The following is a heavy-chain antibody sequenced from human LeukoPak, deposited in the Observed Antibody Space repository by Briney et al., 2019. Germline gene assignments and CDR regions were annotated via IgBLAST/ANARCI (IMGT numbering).Heavy chain of an antibody. V-gene: IGHV3-53*04. D-gene: IGHD2-15*01. CDR1: GFTVNNNY. J-gene: IGHJ6*02. Sequence: GESLRLSCAASGFTVNNNYMSWVRQAPGKGLECVSVIYSGGSTKYADSVKGRFIVSRHNSENTLYLQLSSLRPEDTAVYYCTKVVSGGGNFVMDVWGQGTTVTVSS. CDR3: TKVVSGGGNFVMDV. CDR2: IYSGGST.